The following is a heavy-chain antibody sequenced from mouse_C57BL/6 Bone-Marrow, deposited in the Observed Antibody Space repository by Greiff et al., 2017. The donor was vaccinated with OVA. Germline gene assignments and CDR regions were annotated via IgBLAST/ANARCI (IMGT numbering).Heavy chain of an antibody. CDR3: AREDGLGRAGFAY. J-gene: IGHJ3*01. D-gene: IGHD4-1*01. CDR1: GYTFTSYW. V-gene: IGHV1-59*01. Sequence: QVQLQQPGAELVRPGTSVKLSCKASGYTFTSYWMHWVKQRPGQGLEWIGVIDPSDSYTNYNQKFKGKATLTVDTSSSTAYMQLSSLTSEDSAVYYCAREDGLGRAGFAYWGQGTLVTVSA. CDR2: IDPSDSYT.